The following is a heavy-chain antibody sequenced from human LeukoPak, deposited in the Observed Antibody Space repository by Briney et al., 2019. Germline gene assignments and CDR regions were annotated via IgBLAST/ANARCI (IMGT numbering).Heavy chain of an antibody. D-gene: IGHD6-13*01. CDR2: IYYSGST. Sequence: SETLSLTCSVSGGSISSSSHYWGWIRQPPGKGLEWIGSIYYSGSTYYNPSLKSRVTISVDTSKNQFSLKLSSVTAADTAVYYCARARGGTSSWYGGYFDYWGQGILVTVSS. V-gene: IGHV4-39*07. CDR3: ARARGGTSSWYGGYFDY. CDR1: GGSISSSSHY. J-gene: IGHJ4*02.